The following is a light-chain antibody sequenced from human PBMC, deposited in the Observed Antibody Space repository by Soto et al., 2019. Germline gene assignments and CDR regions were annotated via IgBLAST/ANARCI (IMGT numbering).Light chain of an antibody. CDR2: VTS. V-gene: IGKV1-9*01. Sequence: IQLTQSPSSLSASVGDRVTITCRASQGVSSYLAWYQQKPGKAPNLLIYVTSTLQSGFPSRFSGSGSGTDFTLTFSSLQPEDFATDYCQQHNSYPLTFGGGTKVAIK. J-gene: IGKJ4*01. CDR1: QGVSSY. CDR3: QQHNSYPLT.